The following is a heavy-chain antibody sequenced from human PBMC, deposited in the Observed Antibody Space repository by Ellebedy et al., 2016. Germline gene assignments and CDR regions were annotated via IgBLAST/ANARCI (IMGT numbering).Heavy chain of an antibody. Sequence: GESLKISCKGSGYSFTSYWIDWVRQMPGKGLEWMGIIYPGDSDTRYSPSFQGQVTISADKSISTAYLQWSSLKASDTAMYYCARLPFSDDTYDAFDIWGQGTMVTVSS. CDR1: GYSFTSYW. CDR3: ARLPFSDDTYDAFDI. D-gene: IGHD3-22*01. V-gene: IGHV5-51*01. J-gene: IGHJ3*02. CDR2: IYPGDSDT.